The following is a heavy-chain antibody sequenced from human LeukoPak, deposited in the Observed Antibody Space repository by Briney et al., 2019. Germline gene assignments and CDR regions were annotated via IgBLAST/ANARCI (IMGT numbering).Heavy chain of an antibody. V-gene: IGHV4-34*01. CDR2: INHSGST. D-gene: IGHD3-3*01. CDR3: ARGLASGYPPIPFDY. Sequence: SETLSLTCAVYGVSFSGYYWSWIRQPPGKGLEWIGEINHSGSTNYNPSLKSRVTISVDTSKNDFSLNLTSVTAADTAIYYCARGLASGYPPIPFDYWGQGTLVTVSS. J-gene: IGHJ4*02. CDR1: GVSFSGYY.